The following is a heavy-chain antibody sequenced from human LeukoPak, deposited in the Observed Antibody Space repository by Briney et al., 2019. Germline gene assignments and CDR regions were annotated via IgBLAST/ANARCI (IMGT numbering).Heavy chain of an antibody. J-gene: IGHJ4*02. CDR3: ARERCSGGSCVGYFDY. CDR1: GYTFTGYY. CDR2: TNPNSGGT. V-gene: IGHV1-2*02. Sequence: ASVKVSYKASGYTFTGYYMHWVRQAPGQGLEWMGWTNPNSGGTNYAQKFQGRVTMTRDTSISTAYMELRRLRSDDTAVYYCARERCSGGSCVGYFDYWGQGTLVTVSS. D-gene: IGHD2-15*01.